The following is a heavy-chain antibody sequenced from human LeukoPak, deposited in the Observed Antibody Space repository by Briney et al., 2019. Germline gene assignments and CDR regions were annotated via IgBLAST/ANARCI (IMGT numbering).Heavy chain of an antibody. V-gene: IGHV1-2*02. D-gene: IGHD3-9*01. CDR3: ARGWDFDVLTGYQRRYNYYGMDV. J-gene: IGHJ6*02. CDR2: INPNSGGT. CDR1: GYTFTDYN. Sequence: ASVKVSCKTSGYTFTDYNMHWVRQAPGQGLEWMGWINPNSGGTNYAQKFQDRVTMTRDTSITTAYMELSSLTFDDTAVYYCARGWDFDVLTGYQRRYNYYGMDVWGQGTTVTVSS.